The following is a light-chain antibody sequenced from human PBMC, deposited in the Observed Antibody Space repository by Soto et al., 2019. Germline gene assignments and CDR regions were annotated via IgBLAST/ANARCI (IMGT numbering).Light chain of an antibody. J-gene: IGKJ1*01. CDR1: QSISNF. CDR2: DAS. V-gene: IGKV1-39*01. CDR3: QQSDSTPRA. Sequence: DIQMTQSPSSLSVSLGDRVSITCRASQSISNFLYWYQHNPGKAPRLLIYDASIRESGVPSRFSGSGSGTDFTLTISSLQPEDFATYYCQQSDSTPRAFGQGTKVEIK.